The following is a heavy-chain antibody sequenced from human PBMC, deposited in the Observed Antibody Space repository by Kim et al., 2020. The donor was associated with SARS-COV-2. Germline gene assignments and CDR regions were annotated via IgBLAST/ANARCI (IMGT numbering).Heavy chain of an antibody. CDR2: IDPSDSYT. CDR3: ARHGRGGWWYSRSSYDFYGLDV. V-gene: IGHV5-10-1*01. D-gene: IGHD6-6*01. Sequence: GESLKISCKGSGYTFTSYWISWVRQMPGKGLEWMGRIDPSDSYTNYSPSFQGHVTISADKSISAAYLQWSSLKASDTAMYYCARHGRGGWWYSRSSYDFYGLDVGGKGTGLTVSS. J-gene: IGHJ6*04. CDR1: GYTFTSYW.